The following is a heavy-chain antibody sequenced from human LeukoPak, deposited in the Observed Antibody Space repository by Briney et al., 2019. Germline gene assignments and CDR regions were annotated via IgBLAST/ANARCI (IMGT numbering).Heavy chain of an antibody. Sequence: GGSLRLSCAASGFTLSSNYMSWVRQAPGKGLEWVSVLYSGGSTYYADSVKGRFTISRDNSKNTLYLQMNSLRAEDTAVYYCARDLETDISDAFDIWGQGTMVTVSS. CDR1: GFTLSSNY. D-gene: IGHD3-9*01. J-gene: IGHJ3*02. CDR2: LYSGGST. CDR3: ARDLETDISDAFDI. V-gene: IGHV3-66*01.